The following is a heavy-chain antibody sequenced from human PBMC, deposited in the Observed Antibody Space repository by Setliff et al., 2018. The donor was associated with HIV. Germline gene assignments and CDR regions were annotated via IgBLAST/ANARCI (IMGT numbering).Heavy chain of an antibody. D-gene: IGHD6-19*01. CDR2: ISTYSGDT. J-gene: IGHJ3*02. CDR1: GYPFSNYG. Sequence: ASVKVSCKASGYPFSNYGLTWVRQAPGQGLEWMGWISTYSGDTSYAQNLQGRVTMTTDTSTTTGYMELRSLRSDDTAVYYCARVKNIAVVILDAFDIWGQGTVVTVSS. V-gene: IGHV1-18*01. CDR3: ARVKNIAVVILDAFDI.